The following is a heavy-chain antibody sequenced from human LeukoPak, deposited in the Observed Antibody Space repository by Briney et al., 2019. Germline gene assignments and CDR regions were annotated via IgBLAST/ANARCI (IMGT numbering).Heavy chain of an antibody. J-gene: IGHJ6*02. Sequence: ASVKVSCKASGYTFTGYYIHWVRQAPGQGLEWMGWINPNSGGTNYAQKFQGRVTMTRDTSISTAYMELSRLRSDDTAVFYCARRGLDQYYCSGMDVWGQGTTVTVSS. D-gene: IGHD6-19*01. V-gene: IGHV1-2*02. CDR2: INPNSGGT. CDR1: GYTFTGYY. CDR3: ARRGLDQYYCSGMDV.